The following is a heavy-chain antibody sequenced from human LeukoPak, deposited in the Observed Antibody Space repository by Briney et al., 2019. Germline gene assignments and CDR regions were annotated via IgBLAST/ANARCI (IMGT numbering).Heavy chain of an antibody. D-gene: IGHD5-12*01. Sequence: ASVKVSCKASGYTFTGYYMHWVRQAPGQGLEWMGWINPNSGGTNYAQKFRGRVTMTRDTSISTAYMELSRLRSDDTAVYYCARGLTLKEYSGYVYWGQGTLVTVSS. CDR2: INPNSGGT. J-gene: IGHJ4*02. V-gene: IGHV1-2*02. CDR1: GYTFTGYY. CDR3: ARGLTLKEYSGYVY.